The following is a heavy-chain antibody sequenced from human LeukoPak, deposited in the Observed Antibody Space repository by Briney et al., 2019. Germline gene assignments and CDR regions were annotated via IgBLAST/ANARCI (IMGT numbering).Heavy chain of an antibody. J-gene: IGHJ4*02. CDR1: GGTFSSYA. CDR2: IIPIFGTA. V-gene: IGHV1-69*13. CDR3: ASRLWSGYYYFDY. D-gene: IGHD3-3*01. Sequence: SVKVSCKASGGTFSSYAISWVRQAPGQGLEWMGGIIPIFGTANYAQTFQGRVTITADESTSTAYMELSSLRSEDTAVYYCASRLWSGYYYFDYWGQGTLVTVSS.